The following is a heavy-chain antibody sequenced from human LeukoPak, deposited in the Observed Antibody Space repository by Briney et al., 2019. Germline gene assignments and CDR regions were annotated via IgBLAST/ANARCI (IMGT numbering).Heavy chain of an antibody. CDR2: ISGYNGNT. CDR3: ARDKSTITEYFQH. D-gene: IGHD1-1*01. V-gene: IGHV1-18*04. CDR1: GYSFTSYW. Sequence: GESLRISCKGSGYSFTSYWISWVRQAPGQGPEWMGWISGYNGNTKYAQKIQGRVTMTTDTPTSTAYMELRSLRSDDTAVYYCARDKSTITEYFQHWGQGTLVTVSS. J-gene: IGHJ1*01.